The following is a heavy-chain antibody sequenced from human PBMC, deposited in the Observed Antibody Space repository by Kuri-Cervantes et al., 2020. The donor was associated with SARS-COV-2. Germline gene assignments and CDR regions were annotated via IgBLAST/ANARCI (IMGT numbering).Heavy chain of an antibody. D-gene: IGHD3-10*01. V-gene: IGHV1-69*13. Sequence: SVKVSCKASGGTFSSYAISWVRQAPGQGLEWMGGIIPIFGTANYAQKFQGRVTITADESTSTAYMELSSLRSEDTAVYYCARGSMVRGVIGRYGMDVWGQGTTVTVSS. J-gene: IGHJ6*02. CDR3: ARGSMVRGVIGRYGMDV. CDR1: GGTFSSYA. CDR2: IIPIFGTA.